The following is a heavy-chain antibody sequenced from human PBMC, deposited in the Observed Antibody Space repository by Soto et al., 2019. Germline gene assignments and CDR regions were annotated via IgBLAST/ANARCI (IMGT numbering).Heavy chain of an antibody. V-gene: IGHV6-1*01. CDR2: TYYRSKRYN. CDR1: GDSVSSNSAA. Sequence: PSQTLSLTCAISGDSVSSNSAAWNWIRQSPSRGLEWLGRTYYRSKRYNDYAVSVKSRKTINPDTSKNQFSLQLNSVTPEDTAVYYCASTFRLVGGRTLNGGANYYYHYVMDFWGQGSTVIVSS. CDR3: ASTFRLVGGRTLNGGANYYYHYVMDF. J-gene: IGHJ6*02. D-gene: IGHD6-19*01.